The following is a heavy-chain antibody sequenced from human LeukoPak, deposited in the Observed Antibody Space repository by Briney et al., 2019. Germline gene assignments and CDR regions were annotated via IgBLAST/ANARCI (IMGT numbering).Heavy chain of an antibody. D-gene: IGHD4-17*01. V-gene: IGHV3-30-3*02. CDR3: SKKGQNDDYGKPD. J-gene: IGHJ4*02. Sequence: GGSLRLSCAASGFTFSSYAMHWVRQAPGKGLEWVAVISYDGSNKYYADSVKGRFTISRDNSKNTLYLQMNSLKAEDTAVYYCSKKGQNDDYGKPDWGQGTLVTVSS. CDR2: ISYDGSNK. CDR1: GFTFSSYA.